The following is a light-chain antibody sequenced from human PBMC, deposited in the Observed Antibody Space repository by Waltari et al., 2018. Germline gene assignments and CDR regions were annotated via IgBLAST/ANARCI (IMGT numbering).Light chain of an antibody. J-gene: IGLJ1*01. CDR1: SSDVGIYNL. CDR2: EVS. CDR3: CSYAGSKFYV. Sequence: QSALTQPASVSGSPGQSITISCTGTSSDVGIYNLVSWYQQHPGKGPKLMIYEVSKRPSGVSNRFSGSKSGNTASLTISGLQAEDEAEYYCCSYAGSKFYVFGTGTKVTVL. V-gene: IGLV2-23*02.